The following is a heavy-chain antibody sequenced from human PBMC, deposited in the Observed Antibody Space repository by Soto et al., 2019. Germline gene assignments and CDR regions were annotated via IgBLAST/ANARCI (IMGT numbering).Heavy chain of an antibody. CDR1: GGSISSSSYY. V-gene: IGHV4-39*01. CDR2: IYYSGST. D-gene: IGHD3-3*01. Sequence: SETLSLTCTVSGGSISSSSYYWSWIRQPPGKGLEWIGSIYYSGSTYYNPSLKSRVTISVDTSKNQFSLKLSSVTAADTAVYYCARLLFGPISWFDPWGQGTLVTVS. CDR3: ARLLFGPISWFDP. J-gene: IGHJ5*02.